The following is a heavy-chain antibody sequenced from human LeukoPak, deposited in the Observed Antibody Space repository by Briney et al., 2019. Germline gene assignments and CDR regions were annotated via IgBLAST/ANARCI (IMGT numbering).Heavy chain of an antibody. CDR1: GFTLSNYW. CDR3: AKVLAYYFDY. Sequence: QPGGSLRLSCVASGFTLSNYWMSWVRQAPGKGLEWVANIKPDGSERYYVDSVKGRFTISRDNSKNTLYLQMNSLRAEDTAVYYCAKVLAYYFDYWGQGTLVTVSS. J-gene: IGHJ4*02. CDR2: IKPDGSER. V-gene: IGHV3-7*03.